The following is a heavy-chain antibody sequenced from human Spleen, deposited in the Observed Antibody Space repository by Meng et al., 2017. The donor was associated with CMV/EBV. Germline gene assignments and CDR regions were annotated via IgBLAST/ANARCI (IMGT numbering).Heavy chain of an antibody. Sequence: FTFSSYTMNWVRQAPGKGLEWVSSISSSTNYIYYADSVKGRFTISRDNAKNSMYLQMNSLRAEDTAVYYCARDLHYYDTSGSGGFDYWGQGTLVTVSS. CDR1: FTFSSYT. D-gene: IGHD3-22*01. CDR3: ARDLHYYDTSGSGGFDY. J-gene: IGHJ4*02. CDR2: ISSSTNYI. V-gene: IGHV3-21*06.